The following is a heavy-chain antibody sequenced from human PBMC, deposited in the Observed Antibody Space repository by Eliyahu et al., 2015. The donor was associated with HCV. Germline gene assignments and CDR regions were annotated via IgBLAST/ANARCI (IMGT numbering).Heavy chain of an antibody. V-gene: IGHV4-39*01. J-gene: IGHJ4*02. Sequence: QLQLQESGPGLVKPSXTLSLTCTVXGGXXXXXSYYWGWIRQPPGKGLEWIGSIYYSGSTYYNPSLKSRVTISVDTSKNQFSLKLSSVTAADTAVYYCARQGLGYSSGWMIDYWGQGTLVTVSS. D-gene: IGHD6-19*01. CDR2: IYYSGST. CDR3: ARQGLGYSSGWMIDY. CDR1: GGXXXXXSYY.